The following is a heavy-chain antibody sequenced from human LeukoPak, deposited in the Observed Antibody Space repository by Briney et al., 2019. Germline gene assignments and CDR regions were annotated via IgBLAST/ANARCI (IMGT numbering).Heavy chain of an antibody. CDR2: IYYSGST. Sequence: SETLSLTCTVSGGSISSYYWSWIRQPPGKGLEWIGYIYYSGSTNYNPSLKSRVTISVETSKNQFSLKLSSVTAADTAVYYCARVPHCSSTSCYIDYYYGMDVWGKGTTVTVSS. V-gene: IGHV4-59*01. D-gene: IGHD2-2*02. CDR3: ARVPHCSSTSCYIDYYYGMDV. CDR1: GGSISSYY. J-gene: IGHJ6*04.